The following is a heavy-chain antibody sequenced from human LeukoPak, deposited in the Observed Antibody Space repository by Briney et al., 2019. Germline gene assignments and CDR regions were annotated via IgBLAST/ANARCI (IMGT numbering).Heavy chain of an antibody. CDR1: GFPHRMYW. V-gene: IGHV3-7*02. D-gene: IGHD3-10*01. J-gene: IGHJ4*02. CDR3: VGLGENY. Sequence: GGSLRLLRGARGFPHRMYWVIWARQASGKGLEWVANIKQDGSEKYYVDSVKGRFTISRDNAKNSLYLQMNSLRAEDTAVYYCVGLGENYWGQGTLVTVSS. CDR2: IKQDGSEK.